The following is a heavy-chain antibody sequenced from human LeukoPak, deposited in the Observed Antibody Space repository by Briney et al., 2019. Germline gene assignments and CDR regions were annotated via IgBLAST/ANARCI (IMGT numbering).Heavy chain of an antibody. V-gene: IGHV5-51*01. CDR3: ARQTSAAVAGTPSILFDY. CDR2: IYPGDSDT. J-gene: IGHJ4*01. Sequence: GESLKISCKGSGYSFTSDWIGGVRQMPGKGLEWMGIIYPGDSDTRYSPSFQGQVTISADKSISTAYLQGSSLKAADTAMYYDARQTSAAVAGTPSILFDYWGHGTPVTVSS. CDR1: GYSFTSDW. D-gene: IGHD6-19*01.